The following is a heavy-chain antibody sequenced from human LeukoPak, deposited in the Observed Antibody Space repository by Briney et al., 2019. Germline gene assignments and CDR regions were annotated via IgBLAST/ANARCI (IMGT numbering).Heavy chain of an antibody. CDR3: ARVTYDFWSGYYDYYYYYGMDV. Sequence: ASVKVSCKASGYTFTGYYMHWVRQAPGQGLEWMEWMNPNSGNTGYAQKFQGRVTMTRNTSISTAYMELSSLRSEDTAVYYCARVTYDFWSGYYDYYYYYGMDVWGQGTTVTVSS. J-gene: IGHJ6*02. V-gene: IGHV1-8*02. CDR2: MNPNSGNT. D-gene: IGHD3-3*01. CDR1: GYTFTGYY.